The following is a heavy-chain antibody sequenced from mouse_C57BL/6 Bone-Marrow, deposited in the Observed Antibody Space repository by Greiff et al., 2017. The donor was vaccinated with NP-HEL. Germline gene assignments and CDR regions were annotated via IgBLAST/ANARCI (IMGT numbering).Heavy chain of an antibody. D-gene: IGHD1-1*01. V-gene: IGHV1-63*01. CDR1: GYTFTNYW. Sequence: QVQLQQSGAELVRPGTSVKMSCKASGYTFTNYWIGWAKQRPGHGLEWIGDIYPGGGYTNYNEKFKGKATLTADKSSSTSYMQFSSLTSEDSAIYYCARSHHYGSSYWYFDVWGTGTTVTVSS. CDR3: ARSHHYGSSYWYFDV. J-gene: IGHJ1*03. CDR2: IYPGGGYT.